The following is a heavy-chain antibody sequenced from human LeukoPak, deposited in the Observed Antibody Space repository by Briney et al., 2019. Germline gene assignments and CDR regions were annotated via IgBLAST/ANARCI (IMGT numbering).Heavy chain of an antibody. V-gene: IGHV4-4*09. CDR1: GDSIRSDR. Sequence: PSETLSLTCAVSGDSIRSDRWNWIRQIPGKGLEWIGYIYHTATTNYNHSFRTRVTMSLDTSNNQFSLRLTSVTAADTAVHYCARTPARSGWAYYFDYWGQGALVTVSS. J-gene: IGHJ4*02. CDR3: ARTPARSGWAYYFDY. D-gene: IGHD6-19*01. CDR2: IYHTATT.